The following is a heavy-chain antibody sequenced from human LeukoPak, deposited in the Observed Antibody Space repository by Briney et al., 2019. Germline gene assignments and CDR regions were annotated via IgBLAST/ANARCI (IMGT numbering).Heavy chain of an antibody. D-gene: IGHD4-11*01. CDR3: ARETTTNDGVFDY. Sequence: ASVKVSCKASGYTFSRHDINWVRQATGQGLEWMGWMNPKNGNTGYAQNFQGRVTSTRDTSISTAYMELNNLRSDDTAVYYCARETTTNDGVFDYWGQGTLVIVSS. V-gene: IGHV1-8*03. CDR2: MNPKNGNT. J-gene: IGHJ4*02. CDR1: GYTFSRHD.